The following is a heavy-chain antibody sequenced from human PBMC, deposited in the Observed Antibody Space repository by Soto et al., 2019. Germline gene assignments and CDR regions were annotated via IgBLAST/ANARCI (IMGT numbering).Heavy chain of an antibody. CDR3: ARDPWGDSSGMDV. CDR2: IYYSGST. V-gene: IGHV4-30-4*01. J-gene: IGHJ6*02. D-gene: IGHD6-13*01. CDR1: GGSISSGDYY. Sequence: PSETLSLTCTVSGGSISSGDYYWSWIRQPPGKGLEWIGYIYYSGSTYYNPSLKSRVTISVDTSKNQFSLKLSSVTAADTAVYYCARDPWGDSSGMDVWGQGTTVTVSS.